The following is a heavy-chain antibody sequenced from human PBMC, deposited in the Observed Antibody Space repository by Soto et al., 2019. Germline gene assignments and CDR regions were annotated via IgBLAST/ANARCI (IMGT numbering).Heavy chain of an antibody. D-gene: IGHD3-22*01. Sequence: PGGSLRLSCADSGFTFTDYGMHWVRQAPGKGLEWVAVISYDGSNKNYADSVKGRFTISRDNSKNTLYLQMNSLRAEDTAVYYCAKDTYYHDSSGYYVFAYWGQGTLVTVSS. V-gene: IGHV3-30*18. J-gene: IGHJ4*02. CDR2: ISYDGSNK. CDR3: AKDTYYHDSSGYYVFAY. CDR1: GFTFTDYG.